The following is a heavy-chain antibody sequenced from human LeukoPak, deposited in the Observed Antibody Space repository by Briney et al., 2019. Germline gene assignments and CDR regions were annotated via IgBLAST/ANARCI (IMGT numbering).Heavy chain of an antibody. CDR2: ISGSGVMT. Sequence: GGSLRLSCAASGVTFSNSALSWGRQAPGKGLEWVSDISGSGVMTYYADPVKGRFTVSGDHSKNTLYLQMSSLAAADTAVYYCAKDRSIGTYYTFDHWGQGTLVTVSS. CDR1: GVTFSNSA. J-gene: IGHJ4*02. D-gene: IGHD1-26*01. CDR3: AKDRSIGTYYTFDH. V-gene: IGHV3-23*01.